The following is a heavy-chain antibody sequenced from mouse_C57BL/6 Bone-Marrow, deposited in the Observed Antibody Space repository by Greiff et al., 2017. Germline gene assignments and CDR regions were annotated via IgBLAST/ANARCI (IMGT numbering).Heavy chain of an antibody. CDR2: INPNNGGT. CDR3: ARRFWGDWYFDV. V-gene: IGHV1-26*01. D-gene: IGHD4-1*01. Sequence: EVQLQQSGPELVKPGASVKISCKASGYTFTDYYMNWVKQSHGKSLEWIGDINPNNGGTSYNQKFKGKATLTVDKSSSTAYMELRSLTSEDSAVYYCARRFWGDWYFDVWGTGTTVTVSS. J-gene: IGHJ1*03. CDR1: GYTFTDYY.